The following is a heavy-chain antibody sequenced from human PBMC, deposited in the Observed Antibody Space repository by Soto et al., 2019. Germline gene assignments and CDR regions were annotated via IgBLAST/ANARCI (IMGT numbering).Heavy chain of an antibody. CDR1: GFTFSSYG. Sequence: SLRLSCAASGFTFSSYGMHWVRQAPGKGLEWVAVISYDGSNKYYADSVKGRFTISRDNSKNTLYLQMNSLRAEDTAVYYCAKAQKGGYCSSTSCEPFDYWGQGTLVTVSS. V-gene: IGHV3-30*18. J-gene: IGHJ4*02. CDR2: ISYDGSNK. CDR3: AKAQKGGYCSSTSCEPFDY. D-gene: IGHD2-2*01.